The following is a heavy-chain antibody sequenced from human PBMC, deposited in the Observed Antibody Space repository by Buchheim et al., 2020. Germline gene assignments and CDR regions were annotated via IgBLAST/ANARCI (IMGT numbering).Heavy chain of an antibody. CDR2: ISYDGSNK. J-gene: IGHJ6*02. CDR1: GFTFSSYA. V-gene: IGHV3-30-3*01. CDR3: ARDLYSSGWYGFYYYGMDV. D-gene: IGHD6-19*01. Sequence: QVQLVESGGGVVQPGRSLRLSCAASGFTFSSYAMHWVRQAPGKGLEWVAVISYDGSNKYYADSVKGRFTIPRDNSQNTLYLQMNSLRAEDTAVYYCARDLYSSGWYGFYYYGMDVWGQGTT.